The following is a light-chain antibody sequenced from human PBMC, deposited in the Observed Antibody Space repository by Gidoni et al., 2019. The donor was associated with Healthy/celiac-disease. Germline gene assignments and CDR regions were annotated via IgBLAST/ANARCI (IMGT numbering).Light chain of an antibody. CDR3: SAYTSSSTLEV. CDR1: SSDVGGYNY. V-gene: IGLV2-14*03. J-gene: IGLJ3*02. Sequence: QSPLTQPASVSGSLGQPITISCTGTSSDVGGYNYVSWYQQHPGKAPKLMIYDVSNRPSGVSNRFSGSKSGNTASLTISGLQAEDEADYYCSAYTSSSTLEVFGGGTKLTVL. CDR2: DVS.